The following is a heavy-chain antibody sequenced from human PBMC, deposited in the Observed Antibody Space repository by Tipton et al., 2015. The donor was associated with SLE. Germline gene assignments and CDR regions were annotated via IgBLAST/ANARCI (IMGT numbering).Heavy chain of an antibody. Sequence: TLSLTCAVYGGSFSGNYWSWIRQPPGKGLEWIGEINHSGSTNYNPSLKSRVTISVDTSKNQFSLKLTSVTAADTAVYYCASLGGLTRGITWGRGTLVTVSS. CDR2: INHSGST. D-gene: IGHD3-10*01. V-gene: IGHV4-34*01. J-gene: IGHJ4*02. CDR3: ASLGGLTRGIT. CDR1: GGSFSGNY.